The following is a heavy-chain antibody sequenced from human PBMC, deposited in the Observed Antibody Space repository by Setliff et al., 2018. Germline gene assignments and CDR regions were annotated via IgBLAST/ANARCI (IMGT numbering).Heavy chain of an antibody. CDR1: GASLSSGSYY. Sequence: SETLSLTCSVSGASLSSGSYYWSWIRQSAGKGPEWIGHIYTNGATNYSPSLKSRDSISADTSKNVLYLRLTSVTAADTAVYYCAKEYVVISFVRNTHQHYGMDVWGQGTTVTVSS. D-gene: IGHD2-21*01. V-gene: IGHV4-61*09. CDR2: IYTNGAT. CDR3: AKEYVVISFVRNTHQHYGMDV. J-gene: IGHJ6*02.